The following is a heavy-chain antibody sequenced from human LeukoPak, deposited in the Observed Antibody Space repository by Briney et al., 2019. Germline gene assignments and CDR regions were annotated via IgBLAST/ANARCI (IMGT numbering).Heavy chain of an antibody. D-gene: IGHD1-26*01. CDR2: IRVDGSTE. Sequence: GGSLRLSCAASGFTFSSYAMTWVRQAPGKGLEWVATIRVDGSTEYPVDSMKGRFTISRDNAKNSLYLQMNSLRAEDTAVYYCAGGPQYGGSFAYWGQGTLVTVSS. CDR3: AGGPQYGGSFAY. V-gene: IGHV3-7*01. CDR1: GFTFSSYA. J-gene: IGHJ4*02.